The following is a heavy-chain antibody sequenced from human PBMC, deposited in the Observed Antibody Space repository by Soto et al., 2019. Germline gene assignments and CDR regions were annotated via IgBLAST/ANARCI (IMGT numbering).Heavy chain of an antibody. CDR1: GFTFSSYA. D-gene: IGHD5-12*01. CDR3: AKVWGSGYGYWYFDL. Sequence: EVQLLESGGGLVQPGGSLRLSCAASGFTFSSYAMSWVRQAPGKGLEWVSAISGSGGSTYYADSVKGRFTIARDNSKNKLYLQMNSLRAEDTAVYYCAKVWGSGYGYWYFDLWGRGTLVTVSS. V-gene: IGHV3-23*01. J-gene: IGHJ2*01. CDR2: ISGSGGST.